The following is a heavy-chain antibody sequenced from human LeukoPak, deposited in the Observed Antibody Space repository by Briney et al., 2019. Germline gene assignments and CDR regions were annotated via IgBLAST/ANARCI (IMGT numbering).Heavy chain of an antibody. V-gene: IGHV1-2*02. CDR3: ARIRDGYNDAYDI. D-gene: IGHD5-24*01. CDR1: GYTFTGYY. J-gene: IGHJ3*02. Sequence: ASVKVSCKASGYTFTGYYMHWVRQAPGQGLEWMGWINPNSGGTNYAQKFQGRVTMTRDTSTSTVYMELSGLRSEDTALYYCARIRDGYNDAYDIWGQGTMVTVSS. CDR2: INPNSGGT.